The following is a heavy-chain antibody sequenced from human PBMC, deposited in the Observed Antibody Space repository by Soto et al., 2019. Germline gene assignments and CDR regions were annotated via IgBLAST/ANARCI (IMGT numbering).Heavy chain of an antibody. Sequence: QVQLVESGGGVVQPGRSLRLSCAASGFTFSSYAMHWVRQAPGKGLEWVAVISYDGSNKYYADSVKGRFTISRDNSKNTLYLQMNRLRAEDTAVYYCARNTPHPCGGWNFDYWGQGTLVTVSS. CDR2: ISYDGSNK. D-gene: IGHD6-19*01. J-gene: IGHJ4*02. CDR1: GFTFSSYA. CDR3: ARNTPHPCGGWNFDY. V-gene: IGHV3-30-3*01.